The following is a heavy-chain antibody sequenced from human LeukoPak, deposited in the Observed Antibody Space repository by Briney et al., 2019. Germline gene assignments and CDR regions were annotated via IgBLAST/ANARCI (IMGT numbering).Heavy chain of an antibody. D-gene: IGHD3-22*01. Sequence: PSETLSLTCTVSLDSTTSNFWSWVRQPPGKGLEWIGEIHRSGSPNYNPSLQSRVTMSIDRSRNQIALELSSVTAADTAVYYCARETKTFYFDSSAYYPYYFDSWGQGTLVTVSS. V-gene: IGHV4-4*02. J-gene: IGHJ4*02. CDR3: ARETKTFYFDSSAYYPYYFDS. CDR1: LDSTTSNF. CDR2: IHRSGSP.